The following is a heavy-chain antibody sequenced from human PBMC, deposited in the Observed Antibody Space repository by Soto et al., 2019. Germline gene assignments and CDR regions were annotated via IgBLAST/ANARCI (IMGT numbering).Heavy chain of an antibody. Sequence: SEPLSLTCTVSGSSITSSGYYWGWIRQPPGKGLEWIGSMFYGVSTYYTPSLKSGVTVPVDTSNNQLSLNLRPVTAADTAVCYRARLPSRHWVHDWSQGTLVT. CDR3: ARLPSRHWVHD. CDR2: MFYGVST. D-gene: IGHD3-16*01. V-gene: IGHV4-39*01. CDR1: GSSITSSGYY. J-gene: IGHJ1*01.